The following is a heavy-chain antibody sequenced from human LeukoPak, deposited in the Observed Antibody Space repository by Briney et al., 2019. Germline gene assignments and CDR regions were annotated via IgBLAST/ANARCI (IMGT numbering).Heavy chain of an antibody. J-gene: IGHJ5*02. Sequence: SETLSLTCTVSGGSISSYYWSWIRQPPEKGLEWIGYIYYSGSTNYNPSLKSRVTISVDTSKNQFSLKLSSVTAADTAVYYCARQRGYCSSTSCYDPPINWFDPWGQGTLVTVSS. CDR1: GGSISSYY. CDR2: IYYSGST. CDR3: ARQRGYCSSTSCYDPPINWFDP. V-gene: IGHV4-59*01. D-gene: IGHD2-2*01.